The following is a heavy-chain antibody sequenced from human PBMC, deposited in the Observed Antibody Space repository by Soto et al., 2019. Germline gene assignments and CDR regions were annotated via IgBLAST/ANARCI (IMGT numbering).Heavy chain of an antibody. CDR1: GFTFSSYA. D-gene: IGHD6-13*01. CDR3: ASQLSVAGNYFFYYAMDV. Sequence: HPGGSLRLSCAASGFTFSSYAMHWVRQAAGKGLEWVGVIAYDGGNKYYADSVKGRFTISRDNSKNTVYLQMNSLRVGDTAVYYCASQLSVAGNYFFYYAMDVWGQGTTVTAP. V-gene: IGHV3-30-3*01. CDR2: IAYDGGNK. J-gene: IGHJ6*02.